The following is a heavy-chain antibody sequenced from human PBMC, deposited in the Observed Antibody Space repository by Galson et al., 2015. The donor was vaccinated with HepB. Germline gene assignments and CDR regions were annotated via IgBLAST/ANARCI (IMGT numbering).Heavy chain of an antibody. CDR1: GYTFTSYD. CDR3: ATTFTIFGVVISYYYYGMGV. J-gene: IGHJ6*02. Sequence: SVKVSCKASGYTFTSYDINWVRQATGQGLEWMGWMNPNSGNTGYAQKFQGRVTMTRNTSISTAYMELSSLRSKDTAVYYCATTFTIFGVVISYYYYGMGVWGQGTTVTVSS. CDR2: MNPNSGNT. V-gene: IGHV1-8*01. D-gene: IGHD3-3*01.